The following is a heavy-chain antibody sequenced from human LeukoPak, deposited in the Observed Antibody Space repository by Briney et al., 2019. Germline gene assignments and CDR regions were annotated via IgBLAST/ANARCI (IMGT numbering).Heavy chain of an antibody. CDR1: GFTFSSYE. J-gene: IGHJ2*01. CDR3: ARDPGDYYDSSTGYFDL. CDR2: ISGSGSTI. Sequence: GGSLRLSCAASGFTFSSYEMNWVRQAPGKGLEWVSYISGSGSTIYYADSVKGRFTISRDNAKNSLYLQMNSLRAEDTAVYYCARDPGDYYDSSTGYFDLWGRGTLVTVSS. D-gene: IGHD3-22*01. V-gene: IGHV3-48*03.